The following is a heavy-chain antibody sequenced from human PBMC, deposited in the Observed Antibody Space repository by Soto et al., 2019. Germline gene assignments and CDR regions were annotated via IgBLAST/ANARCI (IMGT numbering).Heavy chain of an antibody. CDR1: GGSISSGGYY. J-gene: IGHJ6*02. V-gene: IGHV4-31*03. CDR2: IYYSGST. D-gene: IGHD6-13*01. CDR3: ARESVAAAGQNYYGMDV. Sequence: SETLSLTCTVSGGSISSGGYYWSWIRQHPGKGLEWIGYIYYSGSTYYNPSLKSRVTIPVDTSKNQFSLKLSSVTAADTAVYYCARESVAAAGQNYYGMDVWGQGTTVTVSS.